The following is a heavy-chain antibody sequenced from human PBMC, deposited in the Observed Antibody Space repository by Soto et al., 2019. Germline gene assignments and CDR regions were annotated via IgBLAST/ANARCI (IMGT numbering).Heavy chain of an antibody. J-gene: IGHJ4*02. Sequence: GSLRLSCGASVFSVSHKGMSWARQLPGKAPEWVSGISYDGYSTFYADSVKGRFTISRDNSKNLLFLQMDSLRAEDSAIYYCVREGDRYGTVAFDSWGQGTQVTVSS. CDR2: ISYDGYST. CDR3: VREGDRYGTVAFDS. V-gene: IGHV3-23*01. CDR1: VFSVSHKG. D-gene: IGHD1-1*01.